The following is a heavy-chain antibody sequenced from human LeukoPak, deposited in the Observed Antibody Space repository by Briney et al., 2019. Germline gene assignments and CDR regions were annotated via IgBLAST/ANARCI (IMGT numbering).Heavy chain of an antibody. Sequence: SETLSLTCTVSGDSLSSYYWSWIRQPPGKGLEWIGYIYYSGGTNYNPSLKSRITISVDTSKNQFSLKLSSVTAADTAVYYCARSHPILRYFDWLLPFDYWGQGTLVTVSS. CDR1: GDSLSSYY. CDR2: IYYSGGT. V-gene: IGHV4-59*12. CDR3: ARSHPILRYFDWLLPFDY. J-gene: IGHJ4*02. D-gene: IGHD3-9*01.